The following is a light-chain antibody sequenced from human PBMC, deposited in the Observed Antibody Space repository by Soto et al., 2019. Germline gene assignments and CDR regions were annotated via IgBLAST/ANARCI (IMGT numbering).Light chain of an antibody. Sequence: VMTQSPLSLPVTPGERASISCSSSQSLLHSNGYNYLDWYLQKPGQSPQLLIYLGSNRASGVPDRFSGSGSGTDFTLKISRVEAEDVGVYYCMQALQTPITFGQGTRLEIK. CDR2: LGS. CDR1: QSLLHSNGYNY. J-gene: IGKJ5*01. V-gene: IGKV2-28*01. CDR3: MQALQTPIT.